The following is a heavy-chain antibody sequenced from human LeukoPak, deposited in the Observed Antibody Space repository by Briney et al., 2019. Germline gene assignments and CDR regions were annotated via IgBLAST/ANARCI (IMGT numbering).Heavy chain of an antibody. CDR2: ISAYNGNT. CDR1: GYTFTSYG. J-gene: IGHJ3*02. V-gene: IGHV1-18*01. CDR3: ARSIAAAVTDAFDI. Sequence: GASVKVSCKASGYTFTSYGISWVRQAPGQGLEWMGWISAYNGNTNYAQKLQGRVTMTTDTSTSTAYMELRSLRSDDTAVYYCARSIAAAVTDAFDIWGQGTMVTVSS. D-gene: IGHD6-13*01.